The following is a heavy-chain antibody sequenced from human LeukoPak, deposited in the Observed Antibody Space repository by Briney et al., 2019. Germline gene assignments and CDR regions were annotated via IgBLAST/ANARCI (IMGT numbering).Heavy chain of an antibody. CDR3: ARDGRGITIFGVVIRLGN. CDR2: INPNSGGT. V-gene: IGHV1-2*02. J-gene: IGHJ4*02. CDR1: GYTFTGYY. Sequence: ASVKVSCKASGYTFTGYYMHWVRQAPGQGIEWMGWINPNSGGTNYAQKFQGRVTMTRDTSISTAYMELSRLRSDDTAVYYCARDGRGITIFGVVIRLGNWGQGTLVTVSS. D-gene: IGHD3-3*01.